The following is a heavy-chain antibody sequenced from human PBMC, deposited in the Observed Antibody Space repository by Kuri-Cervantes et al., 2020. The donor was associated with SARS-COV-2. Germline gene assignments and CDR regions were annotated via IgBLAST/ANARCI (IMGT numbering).Heavy chain of an antibody. CDR2: IRSKANSYAT. CDR1: GFTFSGSA. J-gene: IGHJ5*02. V-gene: IGHV3-73*01. Sequence: GRSLRLSWAASGFTFSGSAMHWVRQASGKGLEWVGRIRSKANSYATACAASVKGRFTISRDESKNTAYLQKNGLKTEDTAVYYCTLGDWFDPWGQGTLVTVSS. D-gene: IGHD3-16*01. CDR3: TLGDWFDP.